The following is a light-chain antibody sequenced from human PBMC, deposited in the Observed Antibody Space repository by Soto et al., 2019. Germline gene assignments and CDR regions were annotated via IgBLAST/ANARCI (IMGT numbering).Light chain of an antibody. CDR1: SSDVGGYNY. CDR2: EVS. Sequence: QSALTQPASVSGSPGQSITISCTGTSSDVGGYNYVSWYQQYPGKAPKLMIYEVSHRPSGVSNRFSGSKSGNTASLTISGLQAEDDADYYCSSYTSSSTWVFGGGTKVTVL. J-gene: IGLJ3*02. CDR3: SSYTSSSTWV. V-gene: IGLV2-14*01.